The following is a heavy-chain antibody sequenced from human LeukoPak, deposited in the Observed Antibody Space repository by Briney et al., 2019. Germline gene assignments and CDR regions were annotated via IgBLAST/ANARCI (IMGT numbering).Heavy chain of an antibody. J-gene: IGHJ6*02. Sequence: GGSLRLSCAASGFTVNSNYMSWVRQAPGKELEWVSLIYTGGSTYYADSVKGRFTISRDNSKNTLYLQMNSLRPEDTAVYYCARGFGKVAANVFGGYTMDVWGQGTTVTVSS. CDR3: ARGFGKVAANVFGGYTMDV. CDR2: IYTGGST. D-gene: IGHD6-6*01. V-gene: IGHV3-66*02. CDR1: GFTVNSNY.